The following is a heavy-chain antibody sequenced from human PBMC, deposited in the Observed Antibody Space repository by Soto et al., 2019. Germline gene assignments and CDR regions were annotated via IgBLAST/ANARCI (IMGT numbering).Heavy chain of an antibody. CDR1: GFTFSSYA. V-gene: IGHV3-23*01. D-gene: IGHD2-2*01. CDR2: ISGSGGST. J-gene: IGHJ4*02. CDR3: AKAGQYCSSTSCYSGFVAAFDY. Sequence: GGSLRLSCAASGFTFSSYAMSWVRQAPGKGLEWVSAISGSGGSTYYADSVKGRFTISRDNSKNTLYLQMNSLRAEDTAVYYCAKAGQYCSSTSCYSGFVAAFDYWGQGTLVTVSS.